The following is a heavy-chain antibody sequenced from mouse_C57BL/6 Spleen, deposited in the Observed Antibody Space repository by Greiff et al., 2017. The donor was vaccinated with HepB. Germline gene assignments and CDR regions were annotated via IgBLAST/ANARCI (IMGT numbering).Heavy chain of an antibody. CDR3: ARSDGNYDFAY. D-gene: IGHD2-1*01. Sequence: EVMLVESGGGLVKPGGSLKLSCAASGFTFSSYAMSWVRQTPEKRLEWVATISDGGSYTYYPDNVKGRFTISRDNAKNNLYLQMSHLKSEDTAMYYCARSDGNYDFAYWGQGTLVTVSA. V-gene: IGHV5-4*03. J-gene: IGHJ3*01. CDR1: GFTFSSYA. CDR2: ISDGGSYT.